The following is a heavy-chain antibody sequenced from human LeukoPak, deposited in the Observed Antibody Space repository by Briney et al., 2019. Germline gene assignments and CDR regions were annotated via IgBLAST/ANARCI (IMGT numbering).Heavy chain of an antibody. CDR3: ARVHRDRRRLLWFGELPPSPQPIYYFDY. CDR1: GYTFTSYA. CDR2: INASNGNT. J-gene: IGHJ4*02. D-gene: IGHD3-10*01. V-gene: IGHV1-3*01. Sequence: VASVKVSCKASGYTFTSYAMHWVRQAPGQRLEWMGWINASNGNTKYSQKFQGRVTITRDTSASTAYMELSSLRSEDTAVYYCARVHRDRRRLLWFGELPPSPQPIYYFDYWGQGTLVTVSS.